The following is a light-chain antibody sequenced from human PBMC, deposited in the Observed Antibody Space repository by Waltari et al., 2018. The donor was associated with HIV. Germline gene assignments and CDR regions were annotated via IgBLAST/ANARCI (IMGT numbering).Light chain of an antibody. J-gene: IGLJ2*01. CDR2: EVS. CDR3: CSYGGSSTYVV. Sequence: QSALTQPASVSGSPGQSITISCTGTSSDIGPYDLFSWYQQHPGKAPKLIIYEVSERPSGVSNRFSGSKSGNTASLTISGLQAEDETDYYCCSYGGSSTYVVFGGGTKVTVL. V-gene: IGLV2-23*02. CDR1: SSDIGPYDL.